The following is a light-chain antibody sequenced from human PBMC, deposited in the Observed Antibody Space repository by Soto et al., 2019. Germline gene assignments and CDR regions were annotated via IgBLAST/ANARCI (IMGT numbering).Light chain of an antibody. Sequence: EIVMTQSPATLSVSPGERATLSCRASQSVSSNLAWYQQKPGQAPRLLIYDASNRATGIPARFSGSGSGTDFTLTISSLEPEDFAVYYCQQRSNRFGQGTRLEIK. V-gene: IGKV3-11*01. CDR2: DAS. CDR1: QSVSSN. CDR3: QQRSNR. J-gene: IGKJ5*01.